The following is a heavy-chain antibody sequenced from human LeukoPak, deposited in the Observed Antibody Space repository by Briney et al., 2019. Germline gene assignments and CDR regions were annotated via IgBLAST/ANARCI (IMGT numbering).Heavy chain of an antibody. CDR3: ARVMSASVWRSYGSYYYYYYMDI. J-gene: IGHJ6*03. Sequence: PGGSLRLSCAASGFTFSSYWMSWVRQAPGKGLEWVANIKQDGSEKYSVDSVKGRFTISRDNAKNSLYMQMNSLRAEDTAVYYCARVMSASVWRSYGSYYYYYYMDIWGKGTTVTVPS. CDR1: GFTFSSYW. CDR2: IKQDGSEK. D-gene: IGHD3-16*01. V-gene: IGHV3-7*01.